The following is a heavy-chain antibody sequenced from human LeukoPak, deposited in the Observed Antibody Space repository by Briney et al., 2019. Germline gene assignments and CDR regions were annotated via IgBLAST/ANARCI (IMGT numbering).Heavy chain of an antibody. CDR2: IYYSGST. V-gene: IGHV4-59*08. CDR3: ARSRTGYSSFGFDC. Sequence: PSETLSLTCTVSGGSISSYYWSWIRQPPGKGLEWIGYIYYSGSTNYNPSLKSRVTISVDTSKNQFSLKLNSVTAADTAVYYCARSRTGYSSFGFDCWGQGTLVTVSS. J-gene: IGHJ4*02. CDR1: GGSISSYY. D-gene: IGHD6-19*01.